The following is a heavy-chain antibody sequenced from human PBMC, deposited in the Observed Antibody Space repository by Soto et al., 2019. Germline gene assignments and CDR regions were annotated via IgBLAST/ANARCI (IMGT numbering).Heavy chain of an antibody. CDR3: AKDPIPYYYDSSGYTQLYYFDY. V-gene: IGHV3-23*01. CDR1: GFTFSSYA. CDR2: ISGSGGST. D-gene: IGHD3-22*01. Sequence: PVGSLRLSCAASGFTFSSYAMSWVRQAPGKGLEWVSAISGSGGSTYYADSVKGRFTISRDNSKNTLYLQMNSLRAEDTAVYYCAKDPIPYYYDSSGYTQLYYFDYWGQGTLVTVSS. J-gene: IGHJ4*02.